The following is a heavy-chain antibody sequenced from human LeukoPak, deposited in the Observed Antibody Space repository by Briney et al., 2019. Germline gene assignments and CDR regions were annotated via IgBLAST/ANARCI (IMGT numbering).Heavy chain of an antibody. CDR1: GYTFTGYY. V-gene: IGHV1-2*02. Sequence: ASVKVSCKASGYTFTGYYMHWVRQAPGQGLEWVGWIHPNSGGANYAQKFQGRVTMTRDTSTSTVYMELSSLRSEDTAVYYCARVGVGATYWFDPWGQGTLVTVSS. J-gene: IGHJ5*02. CDR2: IHPNSGGA. CDR3: ARVGVGATYWFDP. D-gene: IGHD1-26*01.